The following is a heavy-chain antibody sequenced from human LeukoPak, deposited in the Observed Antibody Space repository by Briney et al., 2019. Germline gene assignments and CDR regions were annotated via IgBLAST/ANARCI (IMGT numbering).Heavy chain of an antibody. CDR1: GGTFSSYA. D-gene: IGHD5-24*01. J-gene: IGHJ4*02. V-gene: IGHV1-18*01. CDR3: ARFPSRDGYNYHGY. Sequence: ASVKVSCKASGGTFSSYAISWVRQAPGQGLEWMGWISAYNGNTNYAQKLQGRVTMTTDTSTSTAYMELRSLRSDDTAVYYRARFPSRDGYNYHGYWGQGTLVTVSS. CDR2: ISAYNGNT.